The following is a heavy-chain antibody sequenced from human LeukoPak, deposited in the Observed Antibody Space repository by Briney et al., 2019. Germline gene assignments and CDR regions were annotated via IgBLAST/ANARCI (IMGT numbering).Heavy chain of an antibody. D-gene: IGHD5/OR15-5a*01. J-gene: IGHJ4*02. Sequence: GGSLRLSCAASGFTFSSYEMSWVRQAPGKGLEWVSYICYSGNTIFYPYSVKGRFISSKDNDKNSSYMQMNILRADDPAVYYWARVLSKPSVNVYRRQGRLVSVSS. CDR3: ARVLSKPSVNVY. CDR1: GFTFSSYE. V-gene: IGHV3-48*03. CDR2: ICYSGNTI.